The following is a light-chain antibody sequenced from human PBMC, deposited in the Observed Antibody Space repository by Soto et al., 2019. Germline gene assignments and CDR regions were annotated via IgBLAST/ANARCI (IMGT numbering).Light chain of an antibody. CDR2: RTD. CDR1: SSNIGANT. V-gene: IGLV1-44*01. CDR3: AAWDDRLSGPV. J-gene: IGLJ2*01. Sequence: QSVLTQPPSASGAPGQRVTISCSGSSSNIGANTLNWYQQLPGTAPKLLIYRTDQRPSGVPDRFSGSKSGTSGSLDISGLQSDDEADYYCAAWDDRLSGPVFGGGTQLTVL.